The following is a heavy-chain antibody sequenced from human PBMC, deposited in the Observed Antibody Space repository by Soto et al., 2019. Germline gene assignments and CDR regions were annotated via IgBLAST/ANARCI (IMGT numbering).Heavy chain of an antibody. Sequence: ASVKVSCKASGYTFTSYDINWVRQATGQGLEWMEWMNPNSGNTGYAQKFQGRVTMTRNTSISTAYMELSSLRSEDTAVYYCARGRRSDFWSGYSYYYYYGMDVWGQGTTVTVSS. J-gene: IGHJ6*02. CDR3: ARGRRSDFWSGYSYYYYYGMDV. CDR1: GYTFTSYD. CDR2: MNPNSGNT. V-gene: IGHV1-8*01. D-gene: IGHD3-3*01.